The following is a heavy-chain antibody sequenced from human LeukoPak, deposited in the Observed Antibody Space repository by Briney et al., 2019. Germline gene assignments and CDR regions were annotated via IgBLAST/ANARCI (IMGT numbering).Heavy chain of an antibody. D-gene: IGHD3-22*01. CDR1: GYTFTGYY. Sequence: ASVKVSCKASGYTFTGYYMHWVRQAPGQGLEWMGRINPNSGGTNYAQKFQGRVTMTRDTSISTAYMELSRLRSDDTAVYYCARDLEITMIVVVTPSFDYSGQGTLVTVSS. J-gene: IGHJ4*02. CDR2: INPNSGGT. CDR3: ARDLEITMIVVVTPSFDY. V-gene: IGHV1-2*06.